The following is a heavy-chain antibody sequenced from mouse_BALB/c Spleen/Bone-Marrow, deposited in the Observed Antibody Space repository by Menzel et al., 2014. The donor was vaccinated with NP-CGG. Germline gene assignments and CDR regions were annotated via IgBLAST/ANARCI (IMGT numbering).Heavy chain of an antibody. Sequence: DVQLQESGPELVKPGASVRISCKASGYTFTDYNMHWVKQSHGKSLEWIGYIYPYNGDAGYNQKFKSKATLTVDNSSSTAYMELRSLTSDDSAVYYCARAYGNYDAWFAHWGQGTLVTVSA. CDR2: IYPYNGDA. CDR1: GYTFTDYN. CDR3: ARAYGNYDAWFAH. J-gene: IGHJ3*01. V-gene: IGHV1S29*02. D-gene: IGHD2-1*01.